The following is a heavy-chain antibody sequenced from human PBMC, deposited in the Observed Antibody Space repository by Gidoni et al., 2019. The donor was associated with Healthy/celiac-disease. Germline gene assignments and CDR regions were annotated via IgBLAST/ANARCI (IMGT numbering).Heavy chain of an antibody. CDR3: ARENYDIEGGNWFDP. J-gene: IGHJ5*02. CDR1: GFTFSSYS. D-gene: IGHD3-22*01. V-gene: IGHV3-21*01. CDR2: ISSSSSYI. Sequence: EVQLVESGGGLVKPGGSLRLSCAASGFTFSSYSMNWVRQAPGKGLEWVSSISSSSSYIYYADSVKGRFTISRDNAKNSLYLQMNSLRAEDTAVYYCARENYDIEGGNWFDPWGQGTLVTVSS.